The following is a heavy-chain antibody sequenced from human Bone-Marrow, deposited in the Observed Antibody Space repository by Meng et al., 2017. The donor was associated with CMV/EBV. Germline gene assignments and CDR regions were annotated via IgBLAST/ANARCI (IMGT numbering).Heavy chain of an antibody. CDR1: GDSFINYW. CDR3: ARHGVTIFGVIINDY. J-gene: IGHJ4*02. D-gene: IGHD3-3*01. V-gene: IGHV5-51*01. Sequence: KVSCKGSGDSFINYWIGWVRQMPGKGLEWMGIIYPGDSDTRYSPSFQGQVTISADKSISTAYLQWSSLKASDTAMYYCARHGVTIFGVIINDYWGQGTLVPVSS. CDR2: IYPGDSDT.